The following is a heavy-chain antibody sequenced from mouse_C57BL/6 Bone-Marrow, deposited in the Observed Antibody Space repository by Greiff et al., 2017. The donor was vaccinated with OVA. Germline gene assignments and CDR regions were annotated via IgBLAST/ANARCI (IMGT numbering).Heavy chain of an antibody. V-gene: IGHV7-3*01. CDR3: ARSLLYYYGSSPFDY. D-gene: IGHD1-1*01. Sequence: EVQRVESGGGLVQPGGSLSLSCAASGFTFTDYYMSWVRQPPGKALEWLGFIRNKANGYTTEYSASVKGRFNISRDNSQSILYLQMNALRAEDSATYYCARSLLYYYGSSPFDYWGQGTTLTVSS. J-gene: IGHJ2*01. CDR2: IRNKANGYTT. CDR1: GFTFTDYY.